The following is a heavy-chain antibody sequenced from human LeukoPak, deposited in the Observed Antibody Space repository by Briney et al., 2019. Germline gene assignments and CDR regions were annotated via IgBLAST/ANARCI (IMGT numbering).Heavy chain of an antibody. CDR1: GYSISSGYY. Sequence: PSETLSLTCTVSGYSISSGYYWGWIRQPPGKGLEWIGSIYHSGSTYYNPSLKSRVTISVDTSKNQFSLKLSSVTAVDTAVYYCARTDPFGSGNPWGQGTLVTVSS. CDR3: ARTDPFGSGNP. J-gene: IGHJ5*02. CDR2: IYHSGST. D-gene: IGHD3-10*01. V-gene: IGHV4-38-2*02.